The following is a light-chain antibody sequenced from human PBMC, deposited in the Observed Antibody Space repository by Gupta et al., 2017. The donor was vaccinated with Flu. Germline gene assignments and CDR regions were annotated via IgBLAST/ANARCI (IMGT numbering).Light chain of an antibody. CDR3: QQDHVTRWT. CDR2: WAS. V-gene: IGKV4-1*01. J-gene: IGKJ1*01. CDR1: QSVLFSANDQNY. Sequence: DIVLTQSPESLTVSLGERATINCKSSQSVLFSANDQNYLAWYQQKPGQPPKLLIYWASTRDSGVPDRFSGSGSGTDFTLTINSLQPEDVAVYFCQQDHVTRWTFGQGTRVEV.